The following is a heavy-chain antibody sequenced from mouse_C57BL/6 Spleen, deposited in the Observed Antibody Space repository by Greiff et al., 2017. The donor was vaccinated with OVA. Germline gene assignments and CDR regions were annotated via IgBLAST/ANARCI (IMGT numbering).Heavy chain of an antibody. Sequence: VQRVESGAELVKPGASVKLSCKASGYTFTEYTIHWVKQRSGQGLEWIGWFYPGSGSIKYNEKFKDKATLTADKSSSTVYMELSRLTSEDSAVYFCARHEKGGSSFPYYAMDYWGQGTSVTVSS. CDR3: ARHEKGGSSFPYYAMDY. J-gene: IGHJ4*01. V-gene: IGHV1-62-2*01. CDR2: FYPGSGSI. CDR1: GYTFTEYT. D-gene: IGHD1-1*01.